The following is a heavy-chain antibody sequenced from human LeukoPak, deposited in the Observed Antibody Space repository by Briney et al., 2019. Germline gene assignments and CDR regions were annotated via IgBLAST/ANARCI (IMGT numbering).Heavy chain of an antibody. CDR1: GYSFTNYW. CDR2: IYPGDSDT. V-gene: IGHV5-51*01. J-gene: IGHJ3*02. Sequence: ESLNISCKGSGYSFTNYWIGWVRQMSGKGLEWMGIIYPGDSDTRYSPSFQGQVTISADKSISTAYLQWSSLKASDTAIYYCASTRNIDSFDIWGQGTMVTVSS. CDR3: ASTRNIDSFDI.